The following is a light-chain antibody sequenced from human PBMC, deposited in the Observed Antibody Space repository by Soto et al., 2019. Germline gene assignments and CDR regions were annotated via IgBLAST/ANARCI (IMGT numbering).Light chain of an antibody. J-gene: IGKJ2*01. CDR2: GAS. Sequence: EIVLTQSPGTLSLSPGERATLSCRASQSVSSSYLAWYQQKAGQAPRLLIYGASSRATGIPDRFSGSGSGTDFTLTISRLAPEDFAVYYCQQYGSSPPKYTFGQGTKLEIK. CDR1: QSVSSSY. V-gene: IGKV3-20*01. CDR3: QQYGSSPPKYT.